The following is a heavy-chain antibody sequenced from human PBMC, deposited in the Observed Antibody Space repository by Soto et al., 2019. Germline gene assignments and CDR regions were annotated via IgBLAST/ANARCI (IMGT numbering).Heavy chain of an antibody. Sequence: EVQLLESGGGLVQPGGSLRLSCAASGFTFSSYAMSWVRQAPGKGLEWVSAISGSGGSTYYADSVKGRFTISRDNSKNTLYLQMNSLRAEDTAVYYCAIVGYYDSSGHNWFDPWGQGTLVTVSS. D-gene: IGHD3-22*01. J-gene: IGHJ5*02. CDR3: AIVGYYDSSGHNWFDP. V-gene: IGHV3-23*01. CDR2: ISGSGGST. CDR1: GFTFSSYA.